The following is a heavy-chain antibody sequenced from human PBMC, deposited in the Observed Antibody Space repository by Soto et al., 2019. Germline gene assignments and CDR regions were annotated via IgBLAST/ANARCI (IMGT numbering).Heavy chain of an antibody. CDR3: ARDNRAGSISLAGRQHMDV. CDR2: ISAYNGKT. J-gene: IGHJ6*02. CDR1: GYTFTSYG. Sequence: QVQLVQSGAEVKKPGASVKVSCKASGYTFTSYGISWVRQAPGQGLEWMGWISAYNGKTNYAQKLQGRVTMTTAPSTSTAYMELRSVRSDDTAVYYCARDNRAGSISLAGRQHMDVWGQGTTVTVSS. V-gene: IGHV1-18*01. D-gene: IGHD6-13*01.